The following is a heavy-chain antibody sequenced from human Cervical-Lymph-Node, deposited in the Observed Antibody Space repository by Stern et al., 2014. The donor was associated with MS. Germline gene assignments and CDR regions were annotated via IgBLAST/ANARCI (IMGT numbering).Heavy chain of an antibody. CDR1: GFSLSTSGVG. D-gene: IGHD4-17*01. J-gene: IGHJ6*02. V-gene: IGHV2-5*02. CDR2: IYWDDDE. CDR3: AHTTVTFDEAYGLDV. Sequence: ESGPTLVKPTQTLTLTCTFSGFSLSTSGVGVGWIRQPPGKALEWLAGIYWDDDERYSPSLKSRLTITKDTSKNKVVLTMANMDPVDTATYYCAHTTVTFDEAYGLDVWGQGTTVTVSS.